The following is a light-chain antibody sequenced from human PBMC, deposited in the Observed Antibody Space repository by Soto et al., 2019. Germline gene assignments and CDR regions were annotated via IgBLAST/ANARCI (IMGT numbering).Light chain of an antibody. CDR1: QSISSW. J-gene: IGKJ1*01. V-gene: IGKV1-5*01. CDR3: QQDYNLPPKT. CDR2: DAS. Sequence: DMHMTHSPSTLSGSLGDRVAITCRASQSISSWLAWYQQKPGKAPKLLIYDASSLESGVPSRFSGSGSGTEFTLTISSLQPEPFAVYYCQQDYNLPPKTFGQGTKVDIK.